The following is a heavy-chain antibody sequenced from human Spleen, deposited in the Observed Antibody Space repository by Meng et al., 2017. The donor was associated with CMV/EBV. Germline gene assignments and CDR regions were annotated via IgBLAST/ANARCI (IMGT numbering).Heavy chain of an antibody. D-gene: IGHD2-2*01. CDR2: INSDGSST. Sequence: GGSLRLSCAASGFTFSSHWMHWVRQAPGKGLVWVSRINSDGSSTSYADSVKGRFTISRDNAKNTLYLQMNSLRAEDTAVYYCASTSGSRSYYYYGMDVWGQGTTVTVSS. J-gene: IGHJ6*02. CDR3: ASTSGSRSYYYYGMDV. CDR1: GFTFSSHW. V-gene: IGHV3-74*01.